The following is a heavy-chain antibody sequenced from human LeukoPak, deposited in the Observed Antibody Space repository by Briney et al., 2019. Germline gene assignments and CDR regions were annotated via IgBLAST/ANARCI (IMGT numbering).Heavy chain of an antibody. CDR3: ARLGSSWQLDY. CDR2: ISSSSSYI. CDR1: EFAFSNYW. V-gene: IGHV3-21*01. D-gene: IGHD6-13*01. J-gene: IGHJ4*02. Sequence: GGSLRLSCAASEFAFSNYWMHWVRQAPGKGLEWVSSISSSSSYIYYADSVKGRFTISKDNAKNSLYLQMNSLRAEDTAVYYCARLGSSWQLDYWGQGTLVTVSS.